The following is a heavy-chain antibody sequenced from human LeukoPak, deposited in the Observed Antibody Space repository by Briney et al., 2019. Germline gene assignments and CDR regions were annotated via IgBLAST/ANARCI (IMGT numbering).Heavy chain of an antibody. D-gene: IGHD5-24*01. CDR3: TSPMAWAHNRRDSDY. CDR1: GGSISSSSYY. CDR2: IYYSGSA. V-gene: IGHV4-39*07. J-gene: IGHJ4*02. Sequence: SETLSLTCTVSGGSISSSSYYWGWIRQPPGKGLEWIGSIYYSGSAYYNPSLKSRVSISVDTSKNQFSLKLRSVTAADTAVYYCTSPMAWAHNRRDSDYWGLGTLVTVSS.